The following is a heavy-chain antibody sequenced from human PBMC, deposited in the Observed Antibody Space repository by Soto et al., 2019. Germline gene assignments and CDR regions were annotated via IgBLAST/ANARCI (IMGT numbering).Heavy chain of an antibody. CDR3: ARDHNWNYAGGAFDI. Sequence: GGSLRLSCAASGFTFSSYSMNWVRQAPGKGLEWVSSISSSSSYIYYADSVKGRFTISRDNAKNSLYLQMNSLRAEDTAVYYCARDHNWNYAGGAFDIWGQGTMVTVSS. CDR2: ISSSSSYI. J-gene: IGHJ3*02. D-gene: IGHD1-7*01. CDR1: GFTFSSYS. V-gene: IGHV3-21*01.